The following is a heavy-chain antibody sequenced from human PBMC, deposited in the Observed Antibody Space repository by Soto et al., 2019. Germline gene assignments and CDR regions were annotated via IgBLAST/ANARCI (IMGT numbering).Heavy chain of an antibody. Sequence: PSETLSLTCTVSVGSISSYYWSWIRQPPGKGLEWIGYIYYSGSTNYNPSLKSRVTISVDTSKNQFSLKLSSVTAADTAVYYCAHVRVVAATPNWFDPWGQGTLVTVSS. V-gene: IGHV4-59*01. CDR3: AHVRVVAATPNWFDP. J-gene: IGHJ5*02. CDR1: VGSISSYY. CDR2: IYYSGST. D-gene: IGHD2-15*01.